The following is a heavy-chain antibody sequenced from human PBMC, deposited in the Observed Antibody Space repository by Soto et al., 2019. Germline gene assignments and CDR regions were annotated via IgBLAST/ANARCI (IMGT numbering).Heavy chain of an antibody. CDR2: IIPIVETP. CDR3: ARLSRPNYYDTSGFFKDNWFDP. D-gene: IGHD3-22*01. V-gene: IGHV1-69*13. CDR1: GGTFNSYD. Sequence: GASVKVSCKASGGTFNSYDINWVRQAPGQGLEWMGGIIPIVETPKYAQKFQGRVTITADESTNTVYMELSSLRSEDTAMYYCARLSRPNYYDTSGFFKDNWFDPWGQGTLVTSPQ. J-gene: IGHJ5*02.